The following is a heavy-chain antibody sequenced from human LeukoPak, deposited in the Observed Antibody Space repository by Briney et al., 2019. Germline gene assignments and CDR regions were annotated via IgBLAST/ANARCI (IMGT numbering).Heavy chain of an antibody. Sequence: GGSLRLSCAASGFTFSSFAMSWVRQAPGKGLEWVSTISGSGGSTNYADSVKGRFTFSRDNSKNTLHLQMNSLRAEDTAVYYCAKDLPDYGDYVEGYWGQGTLVTVSS. D-gene: IGHD4-17*01. CDR2: ISGSGGST. CDR3: AKDLPDYGDYVEGY. J-gene: IGHJ4*02. CDR1: GFTFSSFA. V-gene: IGHV3-23*01.